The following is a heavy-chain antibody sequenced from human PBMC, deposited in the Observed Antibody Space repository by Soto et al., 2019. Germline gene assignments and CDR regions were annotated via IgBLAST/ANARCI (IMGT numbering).Heavy chain of an antibody. CDR1: GFSLSTSGVG. D-gene: IGHD2-15*01. CDR3: AHRPSSCSGGSCYSGFDY. V-gene: IGHV2-5*02. J-gene: IGHJ4*02. CDR2: IYWDDDK. Sequence: QITLKESGPTLVKPTQTLTLTCTFSGFSLSTSGVGVGWIRQPPGKALEWLALIYWDDDKRYSPSLKSRLTITTXTXTXQXXLTMTNIDPVDTATYYRAHRPSSCSGGSCYSGFDYWGQGTLVTVSS.